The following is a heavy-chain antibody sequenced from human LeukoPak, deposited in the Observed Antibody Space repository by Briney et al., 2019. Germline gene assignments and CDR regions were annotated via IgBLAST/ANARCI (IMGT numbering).Heavy chain of an antibody. CDR3: SEGYFEPFDH. CDR2: LSYTGKT. Sequence: SETLSLTCNVSGVSVSTSHWNWIRQRPGKGLEWIGCLSYTGKTDYNPSLKSRVSISLGSYNPHFSLKLTSVTAADTAVYYCSEGYFEPFDHWGQGILVTVSS. D-gene: IGHD2/OR15-2a*01. CDR1: GVSVSTSH. J-gene: IGHJ4*02. V-gene: IGHV4-59*02.